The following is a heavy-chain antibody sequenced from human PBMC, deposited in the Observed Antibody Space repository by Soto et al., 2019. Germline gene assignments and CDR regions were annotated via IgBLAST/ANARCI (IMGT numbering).Heavy chain of an antibody. CDR2: IIPMFGTA. D-gene: IGHD5-18*01. CDR1: GGTFSTYA. J-gene: IGHJ4*02. Sequence: QVQLVQSGAEVKKPESSVKVSCKAPGGTFSTYAISWVRQAPGQGLEWMGGIIPMFGTANYAQRFQDRVXXTTXESTNTVYMELSSLRSEDTAVYFCASGIQLWLRRINNGYSGWGQGTLVTVSS. V-gene: IGHV1-69*05. CDR3: ASGIQLWLRRINNGYSG.